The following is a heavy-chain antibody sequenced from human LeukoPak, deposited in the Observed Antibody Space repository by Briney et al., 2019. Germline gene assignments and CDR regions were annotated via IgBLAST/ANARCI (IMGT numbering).Heavy chain of an antibody. J-gene: IGHJ3*02. CDR2: IYTSGST. V-gene: IGHV4-4*07. CDR3: ARVEGQWLGRNAFDI. CDR1: GFTFSSYA. D-gene: IGHD6-19*01. Sequence: TGGSLRLSCAASGFTFSSYAMSWIRQPAGKGLEWIGRIYTSGSTNYNPSLKSRVTMSVDTSKNQSSLKLSSVTAADTAVYYCARVEGQWLGRNAFDIWGQGTMVTVSS.